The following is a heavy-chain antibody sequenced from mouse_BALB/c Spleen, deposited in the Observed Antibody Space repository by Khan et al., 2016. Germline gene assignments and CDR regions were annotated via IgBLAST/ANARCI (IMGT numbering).Heavy chain of an antibody. J-gene: IGHJ2*01. CDR3: TKVQYGNYDYCDY. CDR1: GFSLTTYG. CDR2: IWPGGST. D-gene: IGHD2-10*02. Sequence: QVQLKESGPGLVAPSQSLSITCTVSGFSLTTYGVHWVRQPPGKGLKWLGVIWPGGSTNYNSSLMSRLSISKDNSKSQVFLKMKSPQTDDTAEYYGTKVQYGNYDYCDYWGKGTTLTVSS. V-gene: IGHV2-9*02.